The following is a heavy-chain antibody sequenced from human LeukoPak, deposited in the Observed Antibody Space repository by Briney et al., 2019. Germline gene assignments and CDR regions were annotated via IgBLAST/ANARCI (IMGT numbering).Heavy chain of an antibody. CDR3: AKLVVITTYFDY. Sequence: GGSLRLSCAASGFTFSSYAMSWVRQAPGKGLEWVSTISGSGGSTYYADSVKGRFTISRDNSKNTLYLQTNSLRAEDTAVYYCAKLVVITTYFDYWGQGTLVTVSS. V-gene: IGHV3-23*01. CDR1: GFTFSSYA. CDR2: ISGSGGST. J-gene: IGHJ4*02. D-gene: IGHD3-22*01.